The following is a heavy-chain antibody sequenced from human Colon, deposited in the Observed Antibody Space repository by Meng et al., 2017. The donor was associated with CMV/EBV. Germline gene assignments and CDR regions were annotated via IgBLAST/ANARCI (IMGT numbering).Heavy chain of an antibody. CDR3: SRVVADSFGMDV. Sequence: ASVNVSCKTYGYSGYYVHWVRQTPGRGLEWMGWFNLDSDSTKYAQKFQGRVIMTRDTAISSVSLELSRLRSDDTAVYYCSRVVADSFGMDVWGQGTTVTVSS. D-gene: IGHD5-12*01. V-gene: IGHV1-2*02. CDR1: GYSGYY. J-gene: IGHJ6*02. CDR2: FNLDSDST.